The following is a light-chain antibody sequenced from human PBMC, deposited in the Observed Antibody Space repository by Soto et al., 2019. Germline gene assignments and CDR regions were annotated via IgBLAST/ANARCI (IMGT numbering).Light chain of an antibody. CDR2: EVS. CDR1: SSDVGAYKY. Sequence: QSVLTQPASVSGSPGQSITISCTGTSSDVGAYKYVSWYQHNPGKAPKLMFYEVSNRPLGVSNRFSGSKSGDTASLPISGLQAEDEADYYCSSFTGSSTVVVFGGGTKVTVL. CDR3: SSFTGSSTVVV. V-gene: IGLV2-14*01. J-gene: IGLJ2*01.